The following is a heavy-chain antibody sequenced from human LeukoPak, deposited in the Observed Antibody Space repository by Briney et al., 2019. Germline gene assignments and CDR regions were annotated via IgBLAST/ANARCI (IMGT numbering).Heavy chain of an antibody. CDR2: INAGNGDT. J-gene: IGHJ5*02. CDR1: GYTFTSYV. V-gene: IGHV1-3*01. CDR3: ARVPYSGTIFDP. Sequence: ASVKVSCKASGYTFTSYVMHWVRQAPGQRLEWMGWINAGNGDTKYSQQFQGRVTITRDTSASTAYMEVSSLRSEDTAVYYCARVPYSGTIFDPWGQGTLVTVSS. D-gene: IGHD1-26*01.